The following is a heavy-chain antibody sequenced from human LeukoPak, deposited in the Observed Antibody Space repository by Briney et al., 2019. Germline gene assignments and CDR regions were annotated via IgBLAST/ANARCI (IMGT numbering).Heavy chain of an antibody. CDR2: INSNGVKT. V-gene: IGHV3-64*02. CDR1: GFTFSTCP. CDR3: ASTMVRGVIIPQPFDY. D-gene: IGHD3-10*01. Sequence: PGGSLRLSCVASGFTFSTCPMHWVRQTPGKGLEYVASINSNGVKTYYVDSVKGRVTISRDNSKNTLYLQMNSLRAEDTAVYYCASTMVRGVIIPQPFDYWGQGTLVTVSS. J-gene: IGHJ4*02.